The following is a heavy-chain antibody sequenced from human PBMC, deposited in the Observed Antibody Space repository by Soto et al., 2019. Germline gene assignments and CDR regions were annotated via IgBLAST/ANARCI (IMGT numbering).Heavy chain of an antibody. J-gene: IGHJ6*02. D-gene: IGHD6-13*01. CDR2: ISSSSSYI. V-gene: IGHV3-21*01. CDR3: ARDGGSSSHNYYYYYGMDV. Sequence: LRLSCAASGFTFSIYSMNWVRQAPGKGLEWVSSISSSSSYIYYADSVKGRFTISRDNAKNSLYLQMNSLRAEDTAVYYCARDGGSSSHNYYYYYGMDVWGQGTTVTVSS. CDR1: GFTFSIYS.